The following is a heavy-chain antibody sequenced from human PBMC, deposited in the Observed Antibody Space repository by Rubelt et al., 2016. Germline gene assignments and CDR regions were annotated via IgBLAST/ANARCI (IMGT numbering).Heavy chain of an antibody. D-gene: IGHD6-19*01. CDR3: ERSIAVAGGTISVYHPGYYYYGMDV. Sequence: QVTLKESGPVLVKPTETLTLTCTVSGFSLSNARMGVSWIRQPPGKALEWLAHIFSNDEKSYNTSLKSRLTISKVTSKSQVGLTMTNMDPVDTATYYCERSIAVAGGTISVYHPGYYYYGMDVWGQGTTVTVSS. CDR1: GFSLSNARMG. J-gene: IGHJ6*02. V-gene: IGHV2-26*01. CDR2: IFSNDEK.